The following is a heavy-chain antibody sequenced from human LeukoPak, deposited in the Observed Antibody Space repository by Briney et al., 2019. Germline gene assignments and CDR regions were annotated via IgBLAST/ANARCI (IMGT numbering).Heavy chain of an antibody. V-gene: IGHV1-2*02. D-gene: IGHD5-12*01. CDR2: INPNSGGT. Sequence: ASVNVSCKASGGTFSSYAISWVRQAPGQGLEWMGLINPNSGGTNYAQKFQGRVTMTRDTSISTAYMELSRLRSDDTAVYYCARPRGYSGYDWRLFDYWGQGTLVTVSS. J-gene: IGHJ4*02. CDR1: GGTFSSYA. CDR3: ARPRGYSGYDWRLFDY.